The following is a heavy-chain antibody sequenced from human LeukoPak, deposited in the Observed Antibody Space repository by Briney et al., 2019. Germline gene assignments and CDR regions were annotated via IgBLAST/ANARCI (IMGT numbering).Heavy chain of an antibody. Sequence: SETLSLTCAVYGGSFSGYYWSWIRQPPGKGLEWIGEINHSGSTNYNPSLKSRVTISVDTSKNQSSLKLSSVTAADTAVYYCARRRHSYGFNGWFDPWGQGTLVTVSS. CDR3: ARRRHSYGFNGWFDP. J-gene: IGHJ5*02. CDR1: GGSFSGYY. D-gene: IGHD5-18*01. CDR2: INHSGST. V-gene: IGHV4-34*01.